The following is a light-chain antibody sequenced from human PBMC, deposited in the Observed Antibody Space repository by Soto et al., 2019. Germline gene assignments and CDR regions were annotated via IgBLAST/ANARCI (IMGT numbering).Light chain of an antibody. Sequence: QSVLTQPPSASGTPGQRVTISCSGSSSNIGSKSVNWYQQLPGTAPKLLIHSNSQRPSGVPDRFSGSKSGTSASLAIIGLQSEDEADYYCAAWDDSLSGPVFGGGTKLTVL. CDR1: SSNIGSKS. CDR3: AAWDDSLSGPV. V-gene: IGLV1-44*01. CDR2: SNS. J-gene: IGLJ3*02.